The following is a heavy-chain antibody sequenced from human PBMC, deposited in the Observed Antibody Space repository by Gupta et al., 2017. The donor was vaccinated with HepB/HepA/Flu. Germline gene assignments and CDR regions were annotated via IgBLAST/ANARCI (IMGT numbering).Heavy chain of an antibody. V-gene: IGHV4-4*02. Sequence: QVQLQESGPGLVKPSGTLSVTCAVSGVSISSTHWWSWVRQPPGKGLEWIGEVSHSGTTNYNPSLKSRLTISIDKTKNQFSLRLISVTAADTAVYYCASLGVGTSGERNDYWGQGTLVTVSS. D-gene: IGHD1-26*01. CDR1: GVSISSTHW. CDR2: VSHSGTT. J-gene: IGHJ4*02. CDR3: ASLGVGTSGERNDY.